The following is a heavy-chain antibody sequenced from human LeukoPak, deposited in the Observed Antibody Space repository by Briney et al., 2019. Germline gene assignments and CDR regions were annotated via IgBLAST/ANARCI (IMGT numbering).Heavy chain of an antibody. CDR2: INPIFGTA. CDR3: ARSPLAVAGYSYYMDV. Sequence: ASVKVSCKASGGTFSSYAISWVRQAPGQGLEWMGGINPIFGTANYAQKFQGRVTITTDESTSTAYMELSSLRSEDTAVYYCARSPLAVAGYSYYMDVWGKGTTVTVSS. CDR1: GGTFSSYA. J-gene: IGHJ6*03. V-gene: IGHV1-69*05. D-gene: IGHD6-19*01.